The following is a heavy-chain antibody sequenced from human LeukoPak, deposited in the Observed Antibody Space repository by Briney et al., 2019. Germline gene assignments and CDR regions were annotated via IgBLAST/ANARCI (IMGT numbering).Heavy chain of an antibody. CDR1: GDTVSSNSAA. V-gene: IGHV6-1*01. D-gene: IGHD3-9*01. J-gene: IGHJ4*02. Sequence: SQTLSLTCAISGDTVSSNSAAWDWIRQSPSRGLEWLGRTYYRSKWYNDYAVSVKSRITISPDTSKNQFSLQLNSVTLEDTAVYYCARDRTQTGWYDYWGQGTLVTVSS. CDR3: ARDRTQTGWYDY. CDR2: TYYRSKWYN.